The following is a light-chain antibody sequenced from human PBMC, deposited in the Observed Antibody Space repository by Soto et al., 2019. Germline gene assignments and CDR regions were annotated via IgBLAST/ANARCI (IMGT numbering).Light chain of an antibody. CDR1: QSFSSY. V-gene: IGKV3-15*01. J-gene: IGKJ2*01. CDR2: DAS. CDR3: QQYSNWPPLYT. Sequence: EIVMTQSPATLSVSPGERATLSCRASQSFSSYLAWYQQKPGLPPRLLIYDASTRATGIPDRFSGSGSGTDFTLTISSLQSADFAVYYCQQYSNWPPLYTFGRGTKLEIK.